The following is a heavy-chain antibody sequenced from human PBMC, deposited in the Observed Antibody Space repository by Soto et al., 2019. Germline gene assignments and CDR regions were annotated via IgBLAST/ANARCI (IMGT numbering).Heavy chain of an antibody. Sequence: SETLSLTCAVYGGSFSGYYWSWIRQPPGKGLEWIGEINHSGSTNYNPSLKSRVTISVDTSKNQFSLKLSSATAADTAVYYCARGYHETYSYDSSGFDYYFDYWGQGTLVTVSS. J-gene: IGHJ4*02. CDR3: ARGYHETYSYDSSGFDYYFDY. V-gene: IGHV4-34*01. CDR2: INHSGST. D-gene: IGHD3-22*01. CDR1: GGSFSGYY.